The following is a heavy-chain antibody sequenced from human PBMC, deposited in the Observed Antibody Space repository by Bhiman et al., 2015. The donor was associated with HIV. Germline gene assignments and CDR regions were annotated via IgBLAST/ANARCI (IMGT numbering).Heavy chain of an antibody. CDR3: AKYTGYSGYDYYYYYGMDV. V-gene: IGHV3-23*04. D-gene: IGHD5-12*01. CDR2: ISSSSGGT. Sequence: VQLVESGGGVVQPGRSLRLSCAASGFTFSYYSMNWVRQAPGKGLEWISSISSSSGGTYYADSVKGRFTISRDNSKNTLYLQMSSLRAEDTAVYYCAKYTGYSGYDYYYYYGMDVWGQGTTVTVSS. J-gene: IGHJ6*02. CDR1: GFTFSYYS.